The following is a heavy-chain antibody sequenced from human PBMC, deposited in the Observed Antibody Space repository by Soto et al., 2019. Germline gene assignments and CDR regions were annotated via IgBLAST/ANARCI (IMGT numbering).Heavy chain of an antibody. Sequence: SETLSLTCTASGGSINTFYWSWVRQPAGKVLDWIGRILSSGSTRFNPSLESRVAMSVDTSKNHFYLNLSSVTAADMAVYYCAREGSYSAYNFAHGIQLWSFDFWGQGALVTVSS. D-gene: IGHD5-18*01. CDR1: GGSINTFY. V-gene: IGHV4-4*07. CDR3: AREGSYSAYNFAHGIQLWSFDF. J-gene: IGHJ4*02. CDR2: ILSSGST.